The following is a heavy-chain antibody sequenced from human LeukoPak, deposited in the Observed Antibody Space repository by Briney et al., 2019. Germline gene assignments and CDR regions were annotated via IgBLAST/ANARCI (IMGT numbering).Heavy chain of an antibody. CDR2: IYTSGST. CDR3: ARESDLSNYDRTDY. V-gene: IGHV4-61*02. CDR1: GGSISSGNYY. D-gene: IGHD4/OR15-4a*01. Sequence: SQTLSLTCTVSGGSISSGNYYWSWIRQPAGKGLEWIGRIYTSGSTTYNPSLKSRVTISADTSKNQVSLKLSSVTAADTAMYYCARESDLSNYDRTDYWGQGTPVTVSS. J-gene: IGHJ4*02.